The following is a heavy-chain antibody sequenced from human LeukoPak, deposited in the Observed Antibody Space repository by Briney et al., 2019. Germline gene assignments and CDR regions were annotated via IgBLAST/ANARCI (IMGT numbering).Heavy chain of an antibody. V-gene: IGHV1-46*01. D-gene: IGHD3-22*01. CDR1: VYTFTSYY. J-gene: IGHJ4*02. Sequence: ASVKVSFKASVYTFTSYYLHWVRHATGQGLEWMGMINPSGGSTSYTQKFQGRVTMTRDTSTSTVYMELSSLRSEDTAVYYCARAGDYYDSTAYYLYWGQGTLVTVSS. CDR2: INPSGGST. CDR3: ARAGDYYDSTAYYLY.